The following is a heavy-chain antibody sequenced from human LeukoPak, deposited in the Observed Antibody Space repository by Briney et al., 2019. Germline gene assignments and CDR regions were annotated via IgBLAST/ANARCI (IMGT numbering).Heavy chain of an antibody. J-gene: IGHJ4*02. V-gene: IGHV4-4*07. D-gene: IGHD6-13*01. CDR3: ARFDSSSWSPFDY. Sequence: SETLSLTCTVSGGSISSYYWSWIRQPAGKGLEWIGSIYHSGSTYYNPSLKSRVTISVDTSKNQFSLKLSSVTAADTAVYYCARFDSSSWSPFDYWGQGTLVTVSS. CDR1: GGSISSYY. CDR2: IYHSGST.